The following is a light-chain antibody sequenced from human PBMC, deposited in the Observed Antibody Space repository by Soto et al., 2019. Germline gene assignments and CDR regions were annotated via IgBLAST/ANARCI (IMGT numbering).Light chain of an antibody. CDR2: EVT. CDR3: QSYDTSLSGVI. J-gene: IGLJ2*01. Sequence: QSALTQPPSASGSPGQSVTISCTGTSSDVGAYNYVSWYQQHPGKAPKLMIYEVTKRPSGVPARFSGSKSGTSASLVITGLQGEDEANYYCQSYDTSLSGVIFGAGTKLTVL. CDR1: SSDVGAYNY. V-gene: IGLV2-8*01.